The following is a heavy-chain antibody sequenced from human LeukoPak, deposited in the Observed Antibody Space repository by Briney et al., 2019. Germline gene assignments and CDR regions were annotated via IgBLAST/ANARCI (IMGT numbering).Heavy chain of an antibody. CDR3: ATRIAVAAGYYFDY. Sequence: SETLSLTCAVSGGSISSGGYSWSWIRQPPGKGLEWIGYIYHSGSTNYNPSLKSRVTISVDTSKNQFSLKLSSVTAADTAVYYCATRIAVAAGYYFDYWGQGTLVTVSS. CDR2: IYHSGST. V-gene: IGHV4-30-2*01. J-gene: IGHJ4*02. D-gene: IGHD6-19*01. CDR1: GGSISSGGYS.